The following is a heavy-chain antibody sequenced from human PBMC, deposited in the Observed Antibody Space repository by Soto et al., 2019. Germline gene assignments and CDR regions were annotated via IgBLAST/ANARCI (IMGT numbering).Heavy chain of an antibody. J-gene: IGHJ3*02. CDR2: IIPIFGTA. D-gene: IGHD2-21*02. CDR1: GGTFSSYA. CDR3: AREEARVVVTAITPNAFDI. Sequence: SVKVSCKASGGTFSSYAISWVRQAPGQGLEWMGGIIPIFGTANYAQKFQGRATITADKSTSTAYVELSSLRSEDTAVYYCAREEARVVVTAITPNAFDIWGQGTMVTVSS. V-gene: IGHV1-69*06.